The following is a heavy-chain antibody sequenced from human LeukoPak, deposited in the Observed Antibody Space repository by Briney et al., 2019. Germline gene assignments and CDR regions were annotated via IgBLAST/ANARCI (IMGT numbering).Heavy chain of an antibody. V-gene: IGHV3-53*01. CDR1: GFTVSSNY. Sequence: GGSLRLSCAASGFTVSSNYISWVRQAPGKGLEWVSIIYSGGSTYYADSVKGRFAIPRDNSKNAVYLQMNSLRAEDTAVYYCGRTTAGSGNWFDPWGQGTLVTVSP. CDR3: GRTTAGSGNWFDP. D-gene: IGHD6-13*01. CDR2: IYSGGST. J-gene: IGHJ5*02.